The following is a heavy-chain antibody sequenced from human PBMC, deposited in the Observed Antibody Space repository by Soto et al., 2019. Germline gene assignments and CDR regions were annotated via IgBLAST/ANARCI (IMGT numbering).Heavy chain of an antibody. CDR3: ARDYYDFWSGYYNYFDY. V-gene: IGHV3-7*01. J-gene: IGHJ4*02. D-gene: IGHD3-3*01. Sequence: PGGSLRLSCAASGFTFSSYWMSWVRQAPGKGLEWVANIKQDGSEKYYVDSVKGRFTISRDNAKNSLYLQMNSLRAEDTAVYYCARDYYDFWSGYYNYFDYWGQGTLVTVSS. CDR1: GFTFSSYW. CDR2: IKQDGSEK.